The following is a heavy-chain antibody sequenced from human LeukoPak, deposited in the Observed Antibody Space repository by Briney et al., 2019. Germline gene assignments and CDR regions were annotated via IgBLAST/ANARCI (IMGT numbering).Heavy chain of an antibody. J-gene: IGHJ5*02. V-gene: IGHV1-46*01. CDR1: GYTFSRHW. Sequence: ASVKVSCKASGYTFSRHWIHWVRQAPGQGLEWMAIINPSDGSTSYAQKFQGRVSLSRDTSTNTVNMELSSLKSEDTAVYYCARDHSDAAILTWWFDPRGQGTLVIVSS. D-gene: IGHD2-2*02. CDR2: INPSDGST. CDR3: ARDHSDAAILTWWFDP.